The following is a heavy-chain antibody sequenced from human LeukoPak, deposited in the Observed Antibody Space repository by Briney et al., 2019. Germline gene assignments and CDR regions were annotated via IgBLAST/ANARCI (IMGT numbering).Heavy chain of an antibody. Sequence: GGSLRLSCAASGFTFSSYWIHWVRQAPGEGLVWVSRINSDGSIISYADSVKGRFAISRDNAKNTVYLQMNSLRAEDTAVYYCTRGGATGTTLASDYWGQGTLVTVSS. J-gene: IGHJ4*02. CDR2: INSDGSII. V-gene: IGHV3-74*01. CDR3: TRGGATGTTLASDY. CDR1: GFTFSSYW. D-gene: IGHD1-1*01.